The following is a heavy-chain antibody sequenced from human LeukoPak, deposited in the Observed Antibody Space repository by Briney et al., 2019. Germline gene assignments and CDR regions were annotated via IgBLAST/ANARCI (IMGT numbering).Heavy chain of an antibody. CDR1: GYTFTSYG. CDR3: ARDPHYDSSGYTDY. J-gene: IGHJ4*02. Sequence: GASVKVSCKASGYTFTSYGISWVRQARGQGLEWMGWISAYNGNTNYAQKLQGRVTMTTDTSTSTAYMELRSLRSDDTAVYYCARDPHYDSSGYTDYWGQGTLVTVSS. V-gene: IGHV1-18*01. D-gene: IGHD3-22*01. CDR2: ISAYNGNT.